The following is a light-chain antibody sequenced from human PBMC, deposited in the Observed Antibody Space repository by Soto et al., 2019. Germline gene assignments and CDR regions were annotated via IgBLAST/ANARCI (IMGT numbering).Light chain of an antibody. Sequence: MQRTRTPSILAASVGDRVTITYRASQSISSWLASYQQKPGKAPNLLIYKASHLENGVPSRFSGSGSGTECTRTISSLQPGDFATYYCQPYNTYSWMFGQGTRVDIK. CDR1: QSISSW. CDR3: QPYNTYSWM. CDR2: KAS. J-gene: IGKJ1*01. V-gene: IGKV1-5*03.